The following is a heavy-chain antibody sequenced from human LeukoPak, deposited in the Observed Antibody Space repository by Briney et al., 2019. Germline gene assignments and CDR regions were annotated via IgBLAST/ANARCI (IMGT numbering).Heavy chain of an antibody. Sequence: PSQTLSLTCTVSGGSISRGDYYWSWIRQPPGKGLEWIGYIYHTGTTHYNPSLKSRLTMSVDTSKNQFSLKLSSVTAADTAVYYCARVGWFGELLGGGLDAFDIWGQGTMVTVSS. CDR1: GGSISRGDYY. CDR3: ARVGWFGELLGGGLDAFDI. J-gene: IGHJ3*02. D-gene: IGHD3-10*01. V-gene: IGHV4-30-4*08. CDR2: IYHTGTT.